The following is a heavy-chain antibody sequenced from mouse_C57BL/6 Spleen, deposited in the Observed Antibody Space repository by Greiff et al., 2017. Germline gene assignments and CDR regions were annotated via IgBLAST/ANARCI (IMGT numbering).Heavy chain of an antibody. CDR2: ISSGGSYT. Sequence: EVKVVESGGDLVKPGGSLKLSCAASGFTFSSYGMSWVRQTPDKRLEWVATISSGGSYTYYPDSVKGRFTISRDNAKNTLYLQMSSLKSEDTAMYYCARRYYGSREDYFDYWGQGTTLTVSS. CDR3: ARRYYGSREDYFDY. J-gene: IGHJ2*01. V-gene: IGHV5-6*02. CDR1: GFTFSSYG. D-gene: IGHD1-1*01.